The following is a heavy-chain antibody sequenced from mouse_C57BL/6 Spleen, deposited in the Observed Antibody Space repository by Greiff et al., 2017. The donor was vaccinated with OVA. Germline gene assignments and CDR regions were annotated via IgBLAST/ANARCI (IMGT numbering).Heavy chain of an antibody. D-gene: IGHD1-1*01. CDR3: ARHDTTVVFDY. Sequence: EVKLMESGGDLVKPGGSLKLSCAASGFTFSSYGMSWVRQTPDKRLEWVATISSGGSYTYYPDSVKGRFTISRDNAKNTLYLQMSSLKSEDTAMYYCARHDTTVVFDYWGQGTTLTVSS. V-gene: IGHV5-6*01. J-gene: IGHJ2*01. CDR1: GFTFSSYG. CDR2: ISSGGSYT.